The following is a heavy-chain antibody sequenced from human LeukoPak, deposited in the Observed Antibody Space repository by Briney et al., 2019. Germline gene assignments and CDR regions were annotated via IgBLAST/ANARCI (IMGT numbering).Heavy chain of an antibody. CDR1: GFTFSSYG. CDR2: IRYDGSNK. Sequence: GGSLRLSCAASGFTFSSYGMHWVRQAPGKGLEWVAFIRYDGSNKYYADSVKGRFTISRDNSKNTLYLQMNSLRAEDTAVYYCAREIRPPDITIFLWGQGTLVTVSS. J-gene: IGHJ4*02. D-gene: IGHD3-3*01. V-gene: IGHV3-30*02. CDR3: AREIRPPDITIFL.